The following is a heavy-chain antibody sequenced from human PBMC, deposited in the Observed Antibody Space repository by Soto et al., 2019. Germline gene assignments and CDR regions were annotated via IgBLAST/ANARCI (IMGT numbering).Heavy chain of an antibody. CDR3: ARNGGGRRARRDGYNY. CDR2: INHSGST. CDR1: GGSFSGYY. J-gene: IGHJ4*02. V-gene: IGHV4-34*01. D-gene: IGHD3-16*01. Sequence: SETLSLTCAVYGGSFSGYYWSWIRQPPGKGLEWIGEINHSGSTNYNPSLKSRVTISVDTSKNQFSLKLSSVTAADTAVYYCARNGGGRRARRDGYNYWGQGTLVTVSS.